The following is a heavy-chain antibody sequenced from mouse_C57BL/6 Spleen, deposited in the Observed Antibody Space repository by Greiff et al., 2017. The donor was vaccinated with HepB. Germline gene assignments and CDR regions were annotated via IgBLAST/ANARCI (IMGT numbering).Heavy chain of an antibody. CDR2: INPNYGTT. CDR1: GYSFTDYN. CDR3: ARSKAQDHYYGSWFAY. D-gene: IGHD1-2*01. V-gene: IGHV1-39*01. Sequence: EVKLMESGPELVKPGASVKISCKASGYSFTDYNMNWVKQSNGKSLEWIGVINPNYGTTSYNQKFKGKATLTVDQSSSTAYLQINSLTSEDSAVYYCARSKAQDHYYGSWFAYWGQGTLVTVSA. J-gene: IGHJ3*01.